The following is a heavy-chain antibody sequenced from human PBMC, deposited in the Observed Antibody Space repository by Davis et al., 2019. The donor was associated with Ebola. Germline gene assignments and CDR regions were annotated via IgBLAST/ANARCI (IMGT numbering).Heavy chain of an antibody. CDR3: ARVAPASRPVAGRILFDP. Sequence: MPSETLSLTCTVSGGSISSSSYYWGWLRQPPGKGLEWIRSIYYSGSTYYNLSLKTRVTISVATSKNQFSLKLSSVTAADTAVYYCARVAPASRPVAGRILFDPWGQGTLVTVSS. J-gene: IGHJ5*02. CDR2: IYYSGST. V-gene: IGHV4-39*07. CDR1: GGSISSSSYY. D-gene: IGHD6-19*01.